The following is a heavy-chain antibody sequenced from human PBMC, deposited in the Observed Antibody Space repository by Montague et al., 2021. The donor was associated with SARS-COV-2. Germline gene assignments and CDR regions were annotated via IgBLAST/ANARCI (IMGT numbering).Heavy chain of an antibody. D-gene: IGHD5-18*01. V-gene: IGHV4-59*01. CDR3: ARGDVDTAMVYYFDY. CDR2: IYYSGST. J-gene: IGHJ4*02. CDR1: GGSISSYY. Sequence: SETLSLTCTVSGGSISSYYWSWIRQPPGKGLEWIGYIYYSGSTNYNPSLKSRVTISVDTSKNQFSLKLSSVTAADTAVYYCARGDVDTAMVYYFDYWGQGTLVTVPS.